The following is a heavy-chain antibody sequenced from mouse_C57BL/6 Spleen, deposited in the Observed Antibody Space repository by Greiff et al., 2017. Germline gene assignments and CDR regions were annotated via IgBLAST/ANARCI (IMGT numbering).Heavy chain of an antibody. CDR2: ISSGSSTI. Sequence: EVQRVESGGGLVKPGGSLKLSCAASGFTFSDYGMHWVRQAPEKGLEWVAYISSGSSTIYYADTVKGRFTISRDNAKNTLFLQMTSLMSVDTAMYYCARPWYYGERYYFDYWGQGTTLTVSS. CDR1: GFTFSDYG. CDR3: ARPWYYGERYYFDY. D-gene: IGHD1-2*01. J-gene: IGHJ2*01. V-gene: IGHV5-17*01.